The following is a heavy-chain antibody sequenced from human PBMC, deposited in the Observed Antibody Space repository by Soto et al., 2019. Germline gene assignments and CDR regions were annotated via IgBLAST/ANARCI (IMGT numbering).Heavy chain of an antibody. CDR3: SNDSYSGSPYYVDV. Sequence: EVQLVESGGGLVQPGRSLRLSCAASGFTFDDYAMHWVRQVPGKGLEWVSGIRWNSGNIGYADSVKGRFTISRDNAKNSMYVQMNSLRFEETDLYYWSNDSYSGSPYYVDVWGEWTTVTVSS. J-gene: IGHJ6*03. D-gene: IGHD6-6*01. CDR1: GFTFDDYA. V-gene: IGHV3-9*01. CDR2: IRWNSGNI.